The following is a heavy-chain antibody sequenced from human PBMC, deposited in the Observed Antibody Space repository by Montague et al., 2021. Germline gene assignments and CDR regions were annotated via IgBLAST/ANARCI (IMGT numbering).Heavy chain of an antibody. Sequence: SLRLSCAASGFTFSTYNIHWVRQAPGKGLEWVAALLYDGNNEYYADSVKGRFTFSRDNSKNTLYLQMNSLRAEDMAVYYCAGGGVGYLDYWGQGTLVTVSS. D-gene: IGHD3-16*01. CDR2: LLYDGNNE. J-gene: IGHJ4*03. V-gene: IGHV3-30-3*01. CDR3: AGGGVGYLDY. CDR1: GFTFSTYN.